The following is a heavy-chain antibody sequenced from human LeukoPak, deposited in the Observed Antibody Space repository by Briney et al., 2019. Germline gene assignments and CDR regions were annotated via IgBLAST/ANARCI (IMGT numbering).Heavy chain of an antibody. CDR2: ISSSSSTI. CDR3: VCLAARNGHDY. J-gene: IGHJ4*02. V-gene: IGHV3-48*01. CDR1: GFTFSSYS. Sequence: GGSLRLSCAASGFTFSSYSMNWVRQAPGKGLEWVSYISSSSSTIYYADSVKGRFTISRDNAKNSLYLQMNSLRAEDTAVYYCVCLAARNGHDYWGQGTLVTVSS. D-gene: IGHD6-6*01.